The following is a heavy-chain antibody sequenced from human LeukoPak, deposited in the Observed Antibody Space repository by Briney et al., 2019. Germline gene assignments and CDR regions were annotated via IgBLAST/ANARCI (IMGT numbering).Heavy chain of an antibody. CDR2: IKGDESEK. CDR1: GFSFSTYW. D-gene: IGHD2-2*03. J-gene: IGHJ1*01. CDR3: AGSGYSYALNH. V-gene: IGHV3-7*01. Sequence: GGSLRLSCAASGFSFSTYWMPWVRQAPGRGLEGVASIKGDESEKYYVDSVMGRFTISRDNAKNSLYLQMNSLRAEDTAVYYCAGSGYSYALNHWGQGTLVTVSS.